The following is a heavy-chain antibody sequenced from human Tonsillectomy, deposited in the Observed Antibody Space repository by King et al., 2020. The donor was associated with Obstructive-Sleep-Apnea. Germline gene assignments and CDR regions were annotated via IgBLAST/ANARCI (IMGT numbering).Heavy chain of an antibody. Sequence: VQLVESGGGLVKPGGSLRLSCAASGFTFSTYSMNWVRQAPGKGLEWVSSISSISSYIYYADSVKGRFTISRDNAKNSLYLQMNSLRAEDTAVYYCASWHYDFWSGYSGPDAFDIWGQGTMVTVSS. CDR2: ISSISSYI. V-gene: IGHV3-21*01. CDR3: ASWHYDFWSGYSGPDAFDI. D-gene: IGHD3-3*01. CDR1: GFTFSTYS. J-gene: IGHJ3*02.